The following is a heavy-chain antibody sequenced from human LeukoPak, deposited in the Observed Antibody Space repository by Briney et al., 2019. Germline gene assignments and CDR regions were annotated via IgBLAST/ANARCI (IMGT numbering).Heavy chain of an antibody. CDR2: ISYDGSNK. CDR1: GFTFSSYA. CDR3: ARVRGYSYGWLGAFDI. V-gene: IGHV3-30-3*01. D-gene: IGHD5-18*01. J-gene: IGHJ3*02. Sequence: PGRSLRLSCAASGFTFSSYAMHWVRQAPGKGLEWVAVISYDGSNKYYADSVKGRFTISRDNSKNTLYLQMNSLRAEDTAVYYCARVRGYSYGWLGAFDIWGQGTMVTVSS.